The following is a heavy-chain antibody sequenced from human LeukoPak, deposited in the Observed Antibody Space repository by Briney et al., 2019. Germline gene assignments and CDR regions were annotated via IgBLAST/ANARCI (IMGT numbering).Heavy chain of an antibody. CDR3: ARTSYSGSGNLGMDV. D-gene: IGHD3-10*01. Sequence: GGSLRLSCAASGFTLNSYEMNWVRQAPGKGLEWVSYISSTGTIKYYTDSVKGRFTISIDNTRNSLYLLMNSLRAEDTAVYYCARTSYSGSGNLGMDVWGKGTTVTVSS. CDR2: ISSTGTIK. V-gene: IGHV3-48*03. CDR1: GFTLNSYE. J-gene: IGHJ6*04.